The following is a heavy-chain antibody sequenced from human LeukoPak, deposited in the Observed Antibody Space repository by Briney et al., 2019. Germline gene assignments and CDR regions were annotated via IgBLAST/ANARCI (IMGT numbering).Heavy chain of an antibody. D-gene: IGHD6-6*01. CDR2: IIVIVST. J-gene: IGHJ6*02. CDR3: ARAGKSSSSYYYYYGMDV. CDR1: GGSFSGYY. V-gene: IGHV4-34*12. Sequence: SETLSVTCAVHGGSFSGYYWSWIRQPPGKGLEWSGEIIVIVSTTYNPSLKSRVTISVDTSKNQFSLKLSSVTAADTAVYYCARAGKSSSSYYYYYGMDVWGQGTTVTVSS.